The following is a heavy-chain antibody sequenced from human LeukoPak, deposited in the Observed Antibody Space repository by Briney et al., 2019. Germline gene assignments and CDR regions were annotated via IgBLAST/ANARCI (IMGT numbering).Heavy chain of an antibody. V-gene: IGHV3-21*01. J-gene: IGHJ4*02. CDR1: GFTFSSYS. CDR2: ISSSSSYI. Sequence: PGGSLRLSCAASGFTFSSYSMTWVRQAPGKGLEWVSSISSSSSYIYYADSVKGRFTISRDNAKNSLYLQMNSLRAEDTAVYYCASEAGNTAMVTPFDYWGQGTLVTVSS. D-gene: IGHD5-18*01. CDR3: ASEAGNTAMVTPFDY.